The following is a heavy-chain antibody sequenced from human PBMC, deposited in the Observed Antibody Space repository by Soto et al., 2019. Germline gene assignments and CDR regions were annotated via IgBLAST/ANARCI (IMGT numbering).Heavy chain of an antibody. V-gene: IGHV3-23*01. D-gene: IGHD2-15*01. CDR2: ISGSGGST. Sequence: EVQLLESGGGLVQPGGSLRLSCAASGFTFSRYAMSWVRQAPGKGLEWVSAISGSGGSTYYADSVKGRFTISRDNSKNTLYLQMNSLRAEDTAVYYCAVDIVVVVAATDCQHWGQGTLVTVSS. CDR1: GFTFSRYA. J-gene: IGHJ1*01. CDR3: AVDIVVVVAATDCQH.